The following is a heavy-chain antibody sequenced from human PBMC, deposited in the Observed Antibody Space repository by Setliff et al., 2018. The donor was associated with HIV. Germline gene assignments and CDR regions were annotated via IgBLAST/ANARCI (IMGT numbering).Heavy chain of an antibody. V-gene: IGHV4-34*12. Sequence: PSETLSLTCAVYGGSFSGYYWSWIRQPPGKGLEWIGEIIHSGSTNYNPSLKSRVTISVDTSKNQFSLKLTSVTAADTAVYYCARGNYDILTGYYLLNWFDPWGQGTLVTVSS. J-gene: IGHJ5*02. CDR3: ARGNYDILTGYYLLNWFDP. CDR1: GGSFSGYY. CDR2: IIHSGST. D-gene: IGHD3-9*01.